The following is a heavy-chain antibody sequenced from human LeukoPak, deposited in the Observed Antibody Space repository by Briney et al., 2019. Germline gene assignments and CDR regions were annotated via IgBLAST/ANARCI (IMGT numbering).Heavy chain of an antibody. Sequence: SQTLSLTCTVSGGSISSGDYCWSWLRQPPGKGLEWIGYIYYSGSTYYNPSLKSRVTISVDTSKNQFSLKLSSVTAADTAVYYCASITMVRGVNYWGQGTLVTVSS. V-gene: IGHV4-30-4*08. CDR1: GGSISSGDYC. CDR3: ASITMVRGVNY. J-gene: IGHJ4*02. CDR2: IYYSGST. D-gene: IGHD3-10*01.